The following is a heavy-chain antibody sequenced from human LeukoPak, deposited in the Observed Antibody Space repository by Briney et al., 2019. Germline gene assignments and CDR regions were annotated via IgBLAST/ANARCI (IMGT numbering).Heavy chain of an antibody. J-gene: IGHJ4*02. CDR3: ARGTTAVAFLDY. V-gene: IGHV1-8*01. D-gene: IGHD6-19*01. Sequence: GASVKVSFKASGYTFTSYDINWVRQATGQGLEWMGWMNPNSGNTGYAQKFQGRVTMTRNTSISTAYMELSSLRSEDTAVYYCARGTTAVAFLDYWGRGTLVTVSS. CDR2: MNPNSGNT. CDR1: GYTFTSYD.